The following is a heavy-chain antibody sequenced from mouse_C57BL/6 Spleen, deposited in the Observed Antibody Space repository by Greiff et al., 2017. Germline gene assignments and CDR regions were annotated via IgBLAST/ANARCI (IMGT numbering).Heavy chain of an antibody. J-gene: IGHJ2*01. CDR3: AIRDFDY. CDR1: GYTFTSYW. Sequence: VQLQQPGAELVMPGASVKLSCKASGYTFTSYWMHWVKQRPGQGLEWIGEIDPSDSYTNYNQKFKGKSTLPVDKSSSTAYMQLSSLTSEDSAVYYCAIRDFDYWGQGTTLTVSS. V-gene: IGHV1-69*01. CDR2: IDPSDSYT. D-gene: IGHD1-1*01.